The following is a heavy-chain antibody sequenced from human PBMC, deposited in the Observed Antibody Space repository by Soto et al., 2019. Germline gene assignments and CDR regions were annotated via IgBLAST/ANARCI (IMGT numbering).Heavy chain of an antibody. D-gene: IGHD2-2*02. Sequence: ASVKVSCKASGYTFTSYYMHWVRQAPGQGLEWMGIINPSGGSTSYAQKFQGRVTMTRDTSTSTVYMELSSLRSEDTAVYYCARDLGIVVVPAAIKSGYYGMDVWGQGTAVTVSS. V-gene: IGHV1-46*01. CDR2: INPSGGST. CDR1: GYTFTSYY. CDR3: ARDLGIVVVPAAIKSGYYGMDV. J-gene: IGHJ6*02.